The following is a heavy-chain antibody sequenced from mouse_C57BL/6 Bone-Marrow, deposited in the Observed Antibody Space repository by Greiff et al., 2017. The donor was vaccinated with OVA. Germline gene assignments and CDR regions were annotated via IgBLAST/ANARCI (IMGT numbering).Heavy chain of an antibody. D-gene: IGHD1-3*01. CDR2: IDPENGDT. J-gene: IGHJ2*01. V-gene: IGHV14-4*01. Sequence: DVHLVESGAELVRPGASVKLSCTASGFNIKDDYMHWVKQRPEQGLEWIGWIDPENGDTEYASKFQGKATITADTSSNTAYLQLSSLTSEDTAVYYCTTEELHWGQGTTLTVSS. CDR1: GFNIKDDY. CDR3: TTEELH.